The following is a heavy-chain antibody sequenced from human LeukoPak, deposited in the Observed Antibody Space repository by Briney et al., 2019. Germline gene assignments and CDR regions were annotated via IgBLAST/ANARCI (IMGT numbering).Heavy chain of an antibody. CDR2: IDSGGSK. J-gene: IGHJ5*02. CDR3: ARESPDDSSAS. CDR1: GFTVSTNY. D-gene: IGHD3-22*01. Sequence: PGGSLRLSCAASGFTVSTNYMSWVRQAPGKGLERVSVIDSGGSKKYAESVKGRFTISRDNSKNTLYLQMNSLRAEDTAVYYCARESPDDSSASWGQGTLVTVSS. V-gene: IGHV3-66*01.